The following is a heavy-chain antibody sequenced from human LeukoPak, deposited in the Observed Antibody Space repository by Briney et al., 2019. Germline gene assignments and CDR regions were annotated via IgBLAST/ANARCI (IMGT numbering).Heavy chain of an antibody. CDR1: GYTFTGYY. V-gene: IGHV1-2*02. D-gene: IGHD5-12*01. CDR3: ARRGYDRLGLFDY. J-gene: IGHJ4*02. Sequence: ASVKVSCKASGYTFTGYYMHWVRQAPGQGLEWMGWINPNSGGTNYAQKFQGRVTMTRDTSISTAYMELRRPRYADTAVYYCARRGYDRLGLFDYWGQGTLVTVSS. CDR2: INPNSGGT.